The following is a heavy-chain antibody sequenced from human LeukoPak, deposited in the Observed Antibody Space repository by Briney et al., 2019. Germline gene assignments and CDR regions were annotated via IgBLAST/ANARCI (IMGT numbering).Heavy chain of an antibody. CDR1: GGSISSGGYY. CDR3: ARARRILTYYYDRGGGGRAFDI. J-gene: IGHJ3*02. V-gene: IGHV4-31*03. D-gene: IGHD3-22*01. CDR2: INCSTSN. Sequence: TSGTLSLTCTVSGGSISSGGYYWSWIRQHPGKGLDWIGYINCSTSNYYNPSLKSRLTRSVDTSKNQFPLKLSSVTAADTAVYYCARARRILTYYYDRGGGGRAFDIWGQGTMVSV.